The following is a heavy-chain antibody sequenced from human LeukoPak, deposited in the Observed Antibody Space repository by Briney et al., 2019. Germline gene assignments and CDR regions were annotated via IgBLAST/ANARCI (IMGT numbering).Heavy chain of an antibody. CDR1: GFTFSSYG. D-gene: IGHD6-13*01. CDR2: ISYDGSNK. J-gene: IGHJ4*02. Sequence: PGGSLRLSCAASGFTFSSYGMHWVRRAPGKGLEWVAVISYDGSNKYYADSVKGRFTISRDNSKNTLYLQMNSLRAEDTAVYYCARVHSSSWWYFDYWGQGTLVTVSS. V-gene: IGHV3-30*03. CDR3: ARVHSSSWWYFDY.